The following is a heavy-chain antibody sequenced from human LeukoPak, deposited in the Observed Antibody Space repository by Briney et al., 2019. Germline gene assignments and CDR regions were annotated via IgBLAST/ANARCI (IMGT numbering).Heavy chain of an antibody. CDR3: ARDPGGYFDWLLGPGYQGMDV. D-gene: IGHD3-9*01. J-gene: IGHJ6*02. CDR1: GYTFASYY. Sequence: ASVKVSCKASGYTFASYYMHWVRQAPGQGLEWMGIINPSGGSTSYAQKFQGRVTMTRDTSTSTVYMELSSLRSEDTAVYYCARDPGGYFDWLLGPGYQGMDVWGQGTTVTVSS. CDR2: INPSGGST. V-gene: IGHV1-46*01.